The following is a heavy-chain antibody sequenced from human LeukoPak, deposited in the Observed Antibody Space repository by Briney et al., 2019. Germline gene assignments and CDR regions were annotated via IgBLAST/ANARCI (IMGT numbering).Heavy chain of an antibody. V-gene: IGHV3-48*01. CDR1: GFTFSSYS. J-gene: IGHJ4*02. D-gene: IGHD3-10*01. CDR3: AKEVVGPGDPGVDY. Sequence: GGSLRLSSAASGFTFSSYSMNWVRQAPGKGLEWVSYISSSSSTIYYADSVKGRFTISRDNAKNSLYLQMNSLRAEDTAVYYCAKEVVGPGDPGVDYWGQGTLVTVSS. CDR2: ISSSSSTI.